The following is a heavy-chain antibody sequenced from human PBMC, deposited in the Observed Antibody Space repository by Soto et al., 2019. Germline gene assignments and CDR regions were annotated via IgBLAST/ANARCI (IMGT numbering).Heavy chain of an antibody. CDR3: ETGYYMLGLCH. D-gene: IGHD3-9*01. CDR1: GGSFSGYY. CDR2: INHSGST. V-gene: IGHV4-34*01. J-gene: IGHJ4*02. Sequence: QVQLQQWGAGLLKPSETLSLTCAVYGGSFSGYYWSWIRQPPGKGLEWIGEINHSGSTNYNPSLKSRVTISVDTYTNQFSLKMSSVPAADTAVYYCETGYYMLGLCHWGQGTLVTVSA.